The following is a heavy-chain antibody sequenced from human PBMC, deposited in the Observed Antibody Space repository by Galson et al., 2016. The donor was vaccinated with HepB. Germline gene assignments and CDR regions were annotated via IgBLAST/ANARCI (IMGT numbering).Heavy chain of an antibody. CDR3: ARLSDYHDSSGHDN. V-gene: IGHV1-69*13. J-gene: IGHJ4*02. D-gene: IGHD3-22*01. Sequence: SVKVSCKASGVSFTTYAISWVRQAPGQGLEWMGGIVAIFGTANYAQKFQGRVKITADESTSTAYMELSSLGSEDTAMYYCARLSDYHDSSGHDNWGQGTLVTVSS. CDR1: GVSFTTYA. CDR2: IVAIFGTA.